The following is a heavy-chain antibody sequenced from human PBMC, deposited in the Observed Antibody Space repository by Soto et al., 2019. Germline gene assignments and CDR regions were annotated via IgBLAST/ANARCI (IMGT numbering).Heavy chain of an antibody. CDR2: IYYSGRA. Sequence: SETLSLTCTVSGDSISSGGYFWTWIRQHPGKGLEWIGYIYYSGRAYSKPSLKSRLTISVDTSRNQFFLKLTSVTAADTAVYYCARGGPPDHWGQGTLVTVSS. CDR3: ARGGPPDH. CDR1: GDSISSGGYF. J-gene: IGHJ5*02. V-gene: IGHV4-31*03.